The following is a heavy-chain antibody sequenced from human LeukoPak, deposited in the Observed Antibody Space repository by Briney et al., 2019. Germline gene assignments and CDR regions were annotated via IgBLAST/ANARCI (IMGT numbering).Heavy chain of an antibody. CDR3: ARGRGYCSSTSCYGNWFDP. CDR1: GFTFSSYW. D-gene: IGHD2-2*01. Sequence: QPGGSLRLSCAASGFTFSSYWMHRVRQAPGKGLVWVSSINTDGSSTSYADSVKGRFTISRDNAKNTLYLQMNSLRAEDTAVYYCARGRGYCSSTSCYGNWFDPWGQGTLVTVSS. J-gene: IGHJ5*02. CDR2: INTDGSST. V-gene: IGHV3-74*01.